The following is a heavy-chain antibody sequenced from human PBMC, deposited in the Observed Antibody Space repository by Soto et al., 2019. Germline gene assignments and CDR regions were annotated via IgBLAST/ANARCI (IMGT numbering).Heavy chain of an antibody. J-gene: IGHJ5*02. CDR1: GFTFSSYG. CDR3: AGFLAVAGTFDP. V-gene: IGHV3-33*01. D-gene: IGHD6-19*01. Sequence: QVQLVESGGGVVKPGRSLRLSCAASGFTFSSYGMHWVRQAPGKGLEWVAVIWYDGSNKYYADSVKGRFTISRDNSKNTLYLQMNSLRAEDTAVYYCAGFLAVAGTFDPWGQGTLVTVSS. CDR2: IWYDGSNK.